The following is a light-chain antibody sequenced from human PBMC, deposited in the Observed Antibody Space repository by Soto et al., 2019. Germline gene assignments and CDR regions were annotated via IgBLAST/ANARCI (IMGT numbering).Light chain of an antibody. Sequence: DIQMTQSPFTLSASVGDRVTITCRASQSISSWLAWYQQKPGKAPKLLIYKASTLESGVPSNFSGSGSGTEFTLTISSLQPEDFATYYCQQYLNWPRLTFGGGTKVEIK. J-gene: IGKJ4*01. CDR3: QQYLNWPRLT. V-gene: IGKV1-5*03. CDR1: QSISSW. CDR2: KAS.